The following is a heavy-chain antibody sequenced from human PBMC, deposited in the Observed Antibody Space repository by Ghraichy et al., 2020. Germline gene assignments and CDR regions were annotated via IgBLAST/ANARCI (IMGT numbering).Heavy chain of an antibody. D-gene: IGHD4-23*01. J-gene: IGHJ5*02. CDR1: GYTFTNYY. V-gene: IGHV1-46*01. CDR2: INPSAGST. CDR3: ARAMTTVAYNWFDP. Sequence: ASVKVSCKASGYTFTNYYIHWVRQAPGQGLEWVGIINPSAGSTTYAQKFQGRVTMTRDTSTSTVYMELSSLRSDDTALYFCARAMTTVAYNWFDPGAREPWSPSPQ.